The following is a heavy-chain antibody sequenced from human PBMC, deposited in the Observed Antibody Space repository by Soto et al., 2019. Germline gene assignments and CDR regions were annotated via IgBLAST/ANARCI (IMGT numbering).Heavy chain of an antibody. CDR2: IWYDGSNK. D-gene: IGHD1-26*01. CDR1: GFIFSNYA. J-gene: IGHJ6*02. CDR3: ARISGSYATYYYYGMDV. Sequence: GGSLRLSCTASGFIFSNYAMNWVRQGPGKGLEWVAVIWYDGSNKYYADSVKGRFTISRDNSKNTLYLQMNSLRAEDTAVYYCARISGSYATYYYYGMDVWGQGTTVTVSS. V-gene: IGHV3-33*08.